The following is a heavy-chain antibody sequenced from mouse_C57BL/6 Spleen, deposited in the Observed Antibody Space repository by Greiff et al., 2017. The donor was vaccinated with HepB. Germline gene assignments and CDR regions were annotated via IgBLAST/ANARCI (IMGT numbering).Heavy chain of an antibody. D-gene: IGHD2-3*01. CDR1: GYTFTTYP. V-gene: IGHV1-47*01. J-gene: IGHJ4*01. Sequence: VQLQQSGAELVKPGASVKMSCKASGYTFTTYPIEWMKQNHGKSLEWIGNFHPYNDDTKYNEKFEGKATLTVEKSSSTVYLELSRLTSDDSAVYYCAIIYDGYSYAMDYWGQGTSVTVSS. CDR2: FHPYNDDT. CDR3: AIIYDGYSYAMDY.